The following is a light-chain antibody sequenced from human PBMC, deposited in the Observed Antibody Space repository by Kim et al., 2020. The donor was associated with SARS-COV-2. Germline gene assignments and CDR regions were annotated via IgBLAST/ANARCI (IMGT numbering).Light chain of an antibody. V-gene: IGLV2-14*03. CDR3: SSLTSVRTSVV. CDR2: DVT. CDR1: SSDVGAYNR. Sequence: QSALTQPASVSGSPGQSITISCTGTSSDVGAYNRVSWYQQHPGKAPKLMIFDVTDRPSGVSDRFSGSKSDNTASLTISGLQAEDEADYFCSSLTSVRTSVVFGGGTQLTVL. J-gene: IGLJ2*01.